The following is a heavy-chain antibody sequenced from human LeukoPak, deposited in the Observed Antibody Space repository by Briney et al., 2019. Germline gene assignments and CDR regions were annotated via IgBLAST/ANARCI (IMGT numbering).Heavy chain of an antibody. CDR1: GGSISSSSYY. D-gene: IGHD3-3*01. CDR3: ARYGDYDFDL. Sequence: PSETLSLTCTVSGGSISSSSYYWGWIRQPPGKGLEWIGEINHSGSTNYNPSLKSRVTISVDTSKNQFSLKLSSVTAADTAVYYCARYGDYDFDLWGQGTLVTVSS. J-gene: IGHJ4*02. V-gene: IGHV4-39*07. CDR2: INHSGST.